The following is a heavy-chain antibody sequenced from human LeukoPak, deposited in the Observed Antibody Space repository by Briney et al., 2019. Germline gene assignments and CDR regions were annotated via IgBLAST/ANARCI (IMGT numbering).Heavy chain of an antibody. CDR3: ARVGYSSSWYEYYYYGMDV. CDR1: GGSISSYY. V-gene: IGHV4-59*01. J-gene: IGHJ6*02. CDR2: IDYSGST. D-gene: IGHD6-13*01. Sequence: SETLSLTCTGSGGSISSYYWSWIRQPPGKGLEWIGNIDYSGSTNYNPSLKSRVTISVDTSKNQFSLKLSSVTAADTAVYYCARVGYSSSWYEYYYYGMDVWGQGTTVTVSS.